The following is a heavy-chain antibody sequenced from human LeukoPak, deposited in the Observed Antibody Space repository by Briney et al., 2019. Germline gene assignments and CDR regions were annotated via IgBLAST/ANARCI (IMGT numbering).Heavy chain of an antibody. D-gene: IGHD5-12*01. CDR2: MYYGGDT. V-gene: IGHV4-31*11. J-gene: IGHJ3*02. CDR3: ARVGYSGYDDRGAFDI. CDR1: GGSFSGGGYY. Sequence: PSETLSLTCAVSGGSFSGGGYYWSWVRQLPGKGLEWIGSMYYGGDTYYNPSLTSRLTISADTSKSEFSVRLCSVTAADTAVYYCARVGYSGYDDRGAFDIWGQGTMVTVSS.